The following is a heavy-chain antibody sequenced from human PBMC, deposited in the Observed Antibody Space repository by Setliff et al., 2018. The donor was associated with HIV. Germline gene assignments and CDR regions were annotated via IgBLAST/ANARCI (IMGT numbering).Heavy chain of an antibody. V-gene: IGHV1-3*01. Sequence: GPSVKVSCKASGYTFTKYAMSWVRQAPGQGLELMAWINAANGHAKYSQKFQGRVTITRDTSATIAYMELSSLTSEDTALYFCARTDYDSGKSVLDSWGQGTLVTVSS. CDR2: INAANGHA. CDR1: GYTFTKYA. D-gene: IGHD3-10*01. CDR3: ARTDYDSGKSVLDS. J-gene: IGHJ5*01.